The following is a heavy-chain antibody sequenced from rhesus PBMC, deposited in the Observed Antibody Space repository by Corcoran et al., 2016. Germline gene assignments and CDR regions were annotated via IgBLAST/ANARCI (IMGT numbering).Heavy chain of an antibody. Sequence: QVQLQESGPGLVKPSETLSLTCAVSGGSISDSYYWNLLRLPPGKGLEWIGKIYGNSASTYYNPALKSRVTISKDTSKNQCFLKLSSVTAADTAVYYWAAVVVTYDYWGQGVLVTVSS. V-gene: IGHV4S9*01. CDR1: GGSISDSYY. CDR3: AAVVVTYDY. J-gene: IGHJ4*01. CDR2: IYGNSAST. D-gene: IGHD3-16*01.